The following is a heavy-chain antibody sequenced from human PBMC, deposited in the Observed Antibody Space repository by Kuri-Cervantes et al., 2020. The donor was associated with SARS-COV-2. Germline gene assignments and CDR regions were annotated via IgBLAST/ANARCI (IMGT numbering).Heavy chain of an antibody. J-gene: IGHJ3*02. Sequence: ASVKVSCKASGYTFTGYYMHWVRQAPGQGLEWMGGINPNSGGTNYAQKFQGWVTMTWDTSISTVYMELSRLRSDDTAVYYCARGFSWGFVWGYYRWGRNSFDIWGQGTMVTVSS. V-gene: IGHV1-2*04. D-gene: IGHD3-16*02. CDR1: GYTFTGYY. CDR3: ARGFSWGFVWGYYRWGRNSFDI. CDR2: INPNSGGT.